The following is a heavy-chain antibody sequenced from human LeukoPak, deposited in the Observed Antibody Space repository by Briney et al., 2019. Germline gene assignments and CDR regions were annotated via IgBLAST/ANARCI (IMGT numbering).Heavy chain of an antibody. V-gene: IGHV3-48*04. CDR3: ARDLEWDQHNWFDP. Sequence: HSGGSLRLSCTASGFPFIEYSMNWVRQAPGKGLEWVSYISSSGSTIYYADSVKGRFTISRDNAKNSLYLQMNSLRAEDTAVYYCARDLEWDQHNWFDPWGQGTLVTVSS. CDR1: GFPFIEYS. J-gene: IGHJ5*02. D-gene: IGHD3-3*01. CDR2: ISSSGSTI.